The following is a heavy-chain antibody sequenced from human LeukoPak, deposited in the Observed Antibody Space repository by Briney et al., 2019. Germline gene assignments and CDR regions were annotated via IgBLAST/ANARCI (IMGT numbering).Heavy chain of an antibody. Sequence: SQTLSLTCTVSGGSISSGDYYWSWIRQPPGKGLEWIGYIYYSGSTYYNPSLKSRVTISVDTSKNQFSLKLSSVTAADTAVYYCARSRRGYSYGLYYWGQGTLATVSS. CDR3: ARSRRGYSYGLYY. D-gene: IGHD5-18*01. V-gene: IGHV4-30-4*01. CDR2: IYYSGST. J-gene: IGHJ4*02. CDR1: GGSISSGDYY.